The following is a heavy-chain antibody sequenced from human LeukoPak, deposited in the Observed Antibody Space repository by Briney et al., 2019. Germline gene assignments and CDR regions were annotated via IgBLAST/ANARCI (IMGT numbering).Heavy chain of an antibody. CDR3: AAIQDDY. Sequence: GGSLRLSCAASGFTFSSYAMHWVRQAPGKGLEWVAVISYDGSNKYYADSVKGRFTISRDNSKNTLYLQMNSLRAEDTAVYYGAAIQDDYWGQGTLVTVSS. D-gene: IGHD2-21*01. CDR2: ISYDGSNK. J-gene: IGHJ4*02. CDR1: GFTFSSYA. V-gene: IGHV3-30*04.